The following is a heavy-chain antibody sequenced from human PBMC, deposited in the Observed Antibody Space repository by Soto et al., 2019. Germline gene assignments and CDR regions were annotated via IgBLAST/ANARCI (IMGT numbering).Heavy chain of an antibody. Sequence: QVQLVQSGAEVKKPGASVKVSCKASGYTFTSYDINWVRQATGEGLEWMGWMNPNSGNTGYAQKFQGRVTMTRNTSISTAYMELSSLRSEDTAVYYCARGPLAVAGTWFDTWGQGTLVTVSS. CDR1: GYTFTSYD. V-gene: IGHV1-8*01. CDR2: MNPNSGNT. D-gene: IGHD6-19*01. J-gene: IGHJ5*02. CDR3: ARGPLAVAGTWFDT.